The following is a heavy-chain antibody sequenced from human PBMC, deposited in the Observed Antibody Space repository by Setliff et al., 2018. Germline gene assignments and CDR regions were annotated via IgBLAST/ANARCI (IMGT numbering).Heavy chain of an antibody. V-gene: IGHV4-59*11. Sequence: SETLSLTCNVSGGSISSHSWSWIRQAPGKGLEWIGYLYYSGNTNYNPSLKSRVTISGDTSQNYFSLKLTSVTEADTAVYYCARGPPGYYYYMNVWGQGTTVTVSS. CDR1: GGSISSHS. J-gene: IGHJ6*03. CDR3: ARGPPGYYYYMNV. CDR2: LYYSGNT.